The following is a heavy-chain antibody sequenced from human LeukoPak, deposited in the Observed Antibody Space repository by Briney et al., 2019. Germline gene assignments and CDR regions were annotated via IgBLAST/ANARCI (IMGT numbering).Heavy chain of an antibody. CDR1: GLTFSSYG. V-gene: IGHV3-30*02. Sequence: PGGSLRLSCAASGLTFSSYGMHSVRQAPGKGLEWVAFIRYDGSNKYYADSVKGRFTISRDNSKNTLYLQMNSLRAEDTAVYYCAKDPSRSPYDSSGYPYYFDYWGQGTLVTVSS. J-gene: IGHJ4*02. D-gene: IGHD3-22*01. CDR2: IRYDGSNK. CDR3: AKDPSRSPYDSSGYPYYFDY.